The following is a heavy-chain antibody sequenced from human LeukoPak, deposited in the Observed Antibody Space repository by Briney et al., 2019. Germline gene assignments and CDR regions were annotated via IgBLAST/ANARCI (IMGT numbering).Heavy chain of an antibody. CDR3: AREEAPYDSSGYRI. CDR2: IYYSGST. Sequence: PSETLSLTCTVSGGSISSYYWSWIRQPPGKGLEWIGYIYYSGSTNYNPSLKSRVTISVDTSKNQSSLKLSSVTAADTAVYYCAREEAPYDSSGYRIWGQGTMVTVSS. J-gene: IGHJ3*02. CDR1: GGSISSYY. V-gene: IGHV4-59*01. D-gene: IGHD3-22*01.